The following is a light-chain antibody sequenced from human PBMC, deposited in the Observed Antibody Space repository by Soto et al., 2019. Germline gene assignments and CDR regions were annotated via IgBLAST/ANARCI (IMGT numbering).Light chain of an antibody. V-gene: IGLV2-8*01. CDR3: LSYAGTAYV. Sequence: QSVRTQPPSAWGAHGQSVTISCTGTSSDVGGYASVSWYQQCPGKTPKLMIFEVTKRPSGVPDRFSGSKSGNTASLTVSGLQAEDEAHYYCLSYAGTAYVFGTRTKVTVL. CDR2: EVT. CDR1: SSDVGGYAS. J-gene: IGLJ1*01.